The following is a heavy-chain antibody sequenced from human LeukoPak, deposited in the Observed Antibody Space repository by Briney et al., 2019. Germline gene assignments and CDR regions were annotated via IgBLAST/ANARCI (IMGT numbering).Heavy chain of an antibody. CDR2: INPSGGST. CDR1: GYTFPSYY. CDR3: AGENDSDSSGHLDY. D-gene: IGHD3-22*01. V-gene: IGHV1-46*01. J-gene: IGHJ4*02. Sequence: ASVKVSCKASGYTFPSYYIHWVRQASGQGLEWMGIINPSGGSTSYAQKFQGRVTITREPSTSPVYTALRRLRSEEPGRFLCAGENDSDSSGHLDYWGQGTLVTVSS.